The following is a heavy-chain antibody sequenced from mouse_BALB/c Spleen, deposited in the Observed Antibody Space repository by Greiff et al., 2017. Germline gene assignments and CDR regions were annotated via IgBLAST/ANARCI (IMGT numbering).Heavy chain of an antibody. CDR1: GFTFSSFG. V-gene: IGHV5-17*02. CDR2: ISSGSSTI. Sequence: EVQGVESGGGLVQPGGSRKLSCAASGFTFSSFGMHWVRQAPEKGLEWVAYISSGSSTIYYADTVKGRFTISRDNPKNTLFLQLTSLRSEDTAMYYCARLGYYYGSSECAMDYWGQGTSVTVSS. D-gene: IGHD1-1*01. CDR3: ARLGYYYGSSECAMDY. J-gene: IGHJ4*01.